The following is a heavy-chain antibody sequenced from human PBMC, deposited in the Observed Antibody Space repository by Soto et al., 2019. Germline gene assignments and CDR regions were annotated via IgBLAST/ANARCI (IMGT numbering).Heavy chain of an antibody. V-gene: IGHV3-74*01. Sequence: GGSLRLSCAASGFTFSSYWMHWVRQAPGKGLVWVSRINSDGSSASFADSVKGRFTISRDNAKNTLYLQMNSLRAKDTAVYYCASSLLTPFDYWGQGTLVTVSS. J-gene: IGHJ4*02. CDR3: ASSLLTPFDY. D-gene: IGHD7-27*01. CDR1: GFTFSSYW. CDR2: INSDGSSA.